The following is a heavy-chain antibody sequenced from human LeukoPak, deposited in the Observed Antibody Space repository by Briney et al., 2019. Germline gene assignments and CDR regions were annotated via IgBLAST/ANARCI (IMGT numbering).Heavy chain of an antibody. J-gene: IGHJ4*01. CDR3: ARDLYYYDSSGYPEYYFDY. D-gene: IGHD3-22*01. Sequence: SETLSLTCTVSGDSISSSNYYWGWIHQPPGKGLEWIGSIYYGGNTYYNPSLKGRVTISIDTSKKQFSLKLSSVTAADTAVYYCARDLYYYDSSGYPEYYFDYWGHGTLVTVSS. CDR1: GDSISSSNYY. V-gene: IGHV4-39*07. CDR2: IYYGGNT.